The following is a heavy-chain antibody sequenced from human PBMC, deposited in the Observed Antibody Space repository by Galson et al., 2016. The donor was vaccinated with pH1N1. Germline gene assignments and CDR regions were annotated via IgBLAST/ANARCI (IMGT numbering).Heavy chain of an antibody. V-gene: IGHV4-59*11. D-gene: IGHD1-7*01. Sequence: SETLSLTCAVSGASISSQYWSWIRQPPGKGLEWIGHIYNSGGTTTYNPSLRSRVTISMETSKNQFSLHLTSVTAADTAIYYCVRQYRELLEDAFDFWGQGTMVSVSA. J-gene: IGHJ3*01. CDR1: GASISSQY. CDR2: IYNSGGTT. CDR3: VRQYRELLEDAFDF.